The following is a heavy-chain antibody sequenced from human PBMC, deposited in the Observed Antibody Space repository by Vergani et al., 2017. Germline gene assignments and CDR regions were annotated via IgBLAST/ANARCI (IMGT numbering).Heavy chain of an antibody. Sequence: QVQLVQSGAEVKKPGASVKVSCKASGYTFTSYGISWVRQAPGQGLEWMGWISAYNGNTNYAQKLQGGVTMTTDTSTSTAYMGLRSLRSDDTAVYYCAKERGGDVAVAGTWYFDLWGRGTLVTVSS. CDR2: ISAYNGNT. CDR3: AKERGGDVAVAGTWYFDL. J-gene: IGHJ2*01. V-gene: IGHV1-18*01. D-gene: IGHD6-19*01. CDR1: GYTFTSYG.